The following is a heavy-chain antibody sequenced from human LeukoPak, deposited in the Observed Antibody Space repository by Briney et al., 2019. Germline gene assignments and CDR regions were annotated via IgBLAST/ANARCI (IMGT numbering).Heavy chain of an antibody. CDR1: GFTFSSYS. D-gene: IGHD1-26*01. CDR3: ARRAGSYFDDAFDI. CDR2: ISTSSNYI. V-gene: IGHV3-21*01. Sequence: GGSLRLSCAASGFTFSSYSMNWVRQAPGKGLEWVSSISTSSNYIYYADSMKGRFTISRDNAKNSLYLQMNSLSAKDTAVYYCARRAGSYFDDAFDIWGQGTMVTVSS. J-gene: IGHJ3*02.